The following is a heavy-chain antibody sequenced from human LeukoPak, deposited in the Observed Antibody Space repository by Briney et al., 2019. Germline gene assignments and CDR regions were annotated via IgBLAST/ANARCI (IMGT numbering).Heavy chain of an antibody. CDR3: ARERMIAVAVHLRAGSYFDY. J-gene: IGHJ4*02. V-gene: IGHV3-7*01. CDR2: IKQDGSEK. D-gene: IGHD6-19*01. Sequence: GGSLRLSCAASGFTFTTYWMGWVRQAPGKGLEWVANIKQDGSEKYYVDSVKGRFTISRDNAKNSLYLQMNSLRAEDTAVYYCARERMIAVAVHLRAGSYFDYWGQGTLVTVSS. CDR1: GFTFTTYW.